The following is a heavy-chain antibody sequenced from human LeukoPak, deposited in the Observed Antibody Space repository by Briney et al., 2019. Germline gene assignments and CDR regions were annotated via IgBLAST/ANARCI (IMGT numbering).Heavy chain of an antibody. J-gene: IGHJ4*02. CDR2: IYHSGST. D-gene: IGHD3-3*01. CDR3: ARLRGDFWSGCYFDY. V-gene: IGHV4-30-2*01. CDR1: GGSISSGGYY. Sequence: PSQTLSLTCTVSGGSISSGGYYWSWIRQHPGKGLEWIGYIYHSGSTYYNPSLKSRVTISVDRSKNQFSLKLSSVTAADTAVYYCARLRGDFWSGCYFDYWGQGTLVTVSS.